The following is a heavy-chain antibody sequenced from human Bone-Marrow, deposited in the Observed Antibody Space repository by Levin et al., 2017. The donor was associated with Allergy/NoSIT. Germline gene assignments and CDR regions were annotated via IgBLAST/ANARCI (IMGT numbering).Heavy chain of an antibody. J-gene: IGHJ1*01. V-gene: IGHV3-30*18. CDR2: ISYDGSNK. D-gene: IGHD2-15*01. Sequence: LSLTCAASGFSFSNYGMHWVRQAPGKGLEWVAVISYDGSNKFYADSVKGRFTISRDNSKNTLYLQMNSLRAEDTAVYYCAKEKVVAAEYFQHWSQGTLVTVSS. CDR1: GFSFSNYG. CDR3: AKEKVVAAEYFQH.